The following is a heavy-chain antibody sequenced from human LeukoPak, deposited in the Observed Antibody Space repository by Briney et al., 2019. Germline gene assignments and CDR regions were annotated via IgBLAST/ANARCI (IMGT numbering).Heavy chain of an antibody. D-gene: IGHD3-3*01. CDR2: ISSSSSYI. V-gene: IGHV3-21*01. CDR3: ARDKRRDDFWSGYYKAGLYFDL. Sequence: PGGSLRLSCAASGFTFSSYSMNWVRQAPGKGLEWVSSISSSSSYIYYADSVKGRFTISRDNAENSLYLQMNSLRAEDTAVYYCARDKRRDDFWSGYYKAGLYFDLWGRGTLVTVSS. J-gene: IGHJ2*01. CDR1: GFTFSSYS.